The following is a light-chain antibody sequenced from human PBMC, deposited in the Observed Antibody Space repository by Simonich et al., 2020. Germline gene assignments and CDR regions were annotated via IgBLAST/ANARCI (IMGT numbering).Light chain of an antibody. J-gene: IGLJ2*01. Sequence: QSALTQPPSASGSPGQSVTISCTGTSSDVGGYNNVSWYQQHPGKAPKLTIYEVSKRPSGVPDRFSGSKSGNTASLTVSGLQAEDEADYYCSSYAGSNNVVFGGGTKLTVL. V-gene: IGLV2-8*01. CDR2: EVS. CDR1: SSDVGGYNN. CDR3: SSYAGSNNVV.